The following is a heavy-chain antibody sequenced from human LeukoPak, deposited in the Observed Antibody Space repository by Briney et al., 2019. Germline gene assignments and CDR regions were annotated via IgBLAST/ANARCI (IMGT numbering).Heavy chain of an antibody. CDR3: AKSPPVDNRRSQADY. D-gene: IGHD1-1*01. CDR1: GITLSELS. CDR2: FDPENGEA. J-gene: IGHJ4*02. V-gene: IGHV1-24*01. Sequence: GASVKVACKVSGITLSELSMHWVRQAPGKGPEWMGHFDPENGEAIYAQNFQGSVTMTADITVHTAYMELSSLRAEDTAVYYCAKSPPVDNRRSQADYWGQGTLVTVSS.